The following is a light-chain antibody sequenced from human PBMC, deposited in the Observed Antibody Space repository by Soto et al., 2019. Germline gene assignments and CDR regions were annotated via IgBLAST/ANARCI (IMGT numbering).Light chain of an antibody. V-gene: IGLV1-44*01. J-gene: IGLJ1*01. Sequence: QSVLTQPPSASGTPGQRVTISCSGSSSNIGINTVNWYQQLPGAAPKLLIYTNNQRPSGVPDRFSASKSGTSASLDISGPQSEDDADYYCAARDESLNGYVFGTGTEVTVL. CDR1: SSNIGINT. CDR2: TNN. CDR3: AARDESLNGYV.